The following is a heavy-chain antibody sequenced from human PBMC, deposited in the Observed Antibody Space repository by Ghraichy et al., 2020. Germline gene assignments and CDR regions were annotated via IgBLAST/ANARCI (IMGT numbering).Heavy chain of an antibody. CDR3: ASRYCSSTSCYSVVTFDI. J-gene: IGHJ3*02. Sequence: GGSLRLSCAASGFIFSSYGMHWVRQAPGKGLEWVAFIRYDGSNKYYADSVKGRFTISRDSSKNTLYLQMNSLRAEDTAVYYCASRYCSSTSCYSVVTFDIGGQGTMVTVSS. D-gene: IGHD2-2*02. V-gene: IGHV3-30*02. CDR2: IRYDGSNK. CDR1: GFIFSSYG.